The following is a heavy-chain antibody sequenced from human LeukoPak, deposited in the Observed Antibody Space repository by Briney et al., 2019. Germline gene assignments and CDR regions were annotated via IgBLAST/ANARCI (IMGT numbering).Heavy chain of an antibody. CDR3: ARTPLTCSGGSCWFDP. Sequence: ASVKVSCKASGYTFTGYYMHWVRQAPGQGLEWMGRINPNSGGTNYAQKFQGRVTMTRDTSISTAYMELSSLRSEDTAVYYCARTPLTCSGGSCWFDPWGQGTLVTVSS. V-gene: IGHV1-2*06. D-gene: IGHD2-15*01. CDR2: INPNSGGT. J-gene: IGHJ5*02. CDR1: GYTFTGYY.